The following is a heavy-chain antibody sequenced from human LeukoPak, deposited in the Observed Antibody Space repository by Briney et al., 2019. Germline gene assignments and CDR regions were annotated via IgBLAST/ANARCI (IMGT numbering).Heavy chain of an antibody. CDR1: GFTFSSYS. CDR3: ARDSSTSYLATSWFDP. V-gene: IGHV3-21*01. J-gene: IGHJ5*02. CDR2: ISCSSSYI. Sequence: GGSLRLSCAPSGFTFSSYSMNWVRQAPGKGLEWVSSISCSSSYIYYADSVKGRFTISRDNAKNSLYLKMHSLRAEDTAVYYCARDSSTSYLATSWFDPWGQGTLVTVSS. D-gene: IGHD2-2*01.